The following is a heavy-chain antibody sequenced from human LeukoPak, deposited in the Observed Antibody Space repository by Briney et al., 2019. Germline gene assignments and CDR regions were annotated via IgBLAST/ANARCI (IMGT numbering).Heavy chain of an antibody. J-gene: IGHJ4*02. D-gene: IGHD2-2*01. CDR2: IWYDGSNK. Sequence: GGSLRLSCAAPGFTFSSYGMPWVRQAPGKGLEWVAVIWYDGSNKYYADSVKGRFTISRDNSKNTLYLQMNSLRAEDTAVYYCARPKVGRYCSSTSCYGFDYWGQGTLVTVSS. CDR1: GFTFSSYG. CDR3: ARPKVGRYCSSTSCYGFDY. V-gene: IGHV3-33*01.